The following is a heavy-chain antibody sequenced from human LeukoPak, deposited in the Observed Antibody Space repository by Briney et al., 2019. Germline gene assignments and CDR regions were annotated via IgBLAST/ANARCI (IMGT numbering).Heavy chain of an antibody. V-gene: IGHV1-46*01. J-gene: IGHJ4*02. D-gene: IGHD3-22*01. Sequence: ASVKVSCKASGYTFTSYGISWVRQAPGQGLEWMGIINPSAHSTTYAQKFQGRVTMTSDMSTSTVHMELSSLRSEDTAVYYCAGGHESSGYYYGYWGQGTLVTVSS. CDR2: INPSAHST. CDR1: GYTFTSYG. CDR3: AGGHESSGYYYGY.